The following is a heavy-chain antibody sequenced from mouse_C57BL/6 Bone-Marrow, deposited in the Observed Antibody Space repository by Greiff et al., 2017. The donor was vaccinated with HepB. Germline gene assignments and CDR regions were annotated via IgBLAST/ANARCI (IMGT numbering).Heavy chain of an antibody. CDR3: ATYYSNFAGFAY. CDR1: GYTFTNYW. CDR2: IYPGGGYT. V-gene: IGHV1-63*01. D-gene: IGHD2-5*01. Sequence: QVQLQQSGAELVRPGTSVKMSCKASGYTFTNYWIGWAKQRPGHGLEWIGDIYPGGGYTNYNEQFKGKATITADTSANTAYLQLSSLTSEDTAIYYCATYYSNFAGFAYWGQGTLVTVSA. J-gene: IGHJ3*01.